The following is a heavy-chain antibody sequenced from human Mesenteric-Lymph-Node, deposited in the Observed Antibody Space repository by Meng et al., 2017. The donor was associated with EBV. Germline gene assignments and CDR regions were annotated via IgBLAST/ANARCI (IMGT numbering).Heavy chain of an antibody. J-gene: IGHJ5*02. V-gene: IGHV4-61*01. D-gene: IGHD2-2*01. Sequence: VQMPGAGPGLVKPSETLSLTCTVSGDPVSSGTYYWSWIRQPPGKGLEWIGYIYYSGSTNYNPSLESRVTISVDTSKNQFSLRLTSVTAADTAVYFCATEFTAKDFGVVPAARWSWFDPWGQGTLVTVSS. CDR3: ATEFTAKDFGVVPAARWSWFDP. CDR2: IYYSGST. CDR1: GDPVSSGTYY.